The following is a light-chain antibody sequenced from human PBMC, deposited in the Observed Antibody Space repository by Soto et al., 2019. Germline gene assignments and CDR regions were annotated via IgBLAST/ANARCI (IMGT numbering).Light chain of an antibody. CDR3: LQGPYQFT. Sequence: VVMTQSPLSLPVTLGQPASISCRSSQSLLYSDGNTYLNWLHQRPSQSPRRLIYKVSSRGSGVPERFNGSSAATDVTLEISGVEGEDVGVYYCLQGPYQFTSRRGTKVDVK. CDR1: QSLLYSDGNTY. J-gene: IGKJ3*01. CDR2: KVS. V-gene: IGKV2-30*01.